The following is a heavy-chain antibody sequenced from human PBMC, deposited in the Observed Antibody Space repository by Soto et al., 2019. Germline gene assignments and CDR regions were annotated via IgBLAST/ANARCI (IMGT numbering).Heavy chain of an antibody. J-gene: IGHJ6*02. CDR2: INSDGSHT. Sequence: EVQLVESGGGLVQPGGSLRLSCAASGLSFNIYWMHWVRQVPGKGLFWLARINSDGSHTIYVDSVKGRFTISRDNAKNTVFLEMDSLRDEDTGVYYCAGGMAGLDVWGQGTTVTVSS. V-gene: IGHV3-74*01. CDR3: AGGMAGLDV. CDR1: GLSFNIYW.